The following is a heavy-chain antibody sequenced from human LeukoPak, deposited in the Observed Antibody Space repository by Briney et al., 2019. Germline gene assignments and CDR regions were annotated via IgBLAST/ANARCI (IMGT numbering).Heavy chain of an antibody. J-gene: IGHJ4*02. Sequence: GGSLRLSCAASGFTFSNAWMSWVRQAPGKGLEWVGRIKSKTDGGTTDYAAPVKGRFTISRDDSKNTLYLQMNSLKTEDTAVYYCTTGYGDSPYYFDYWGQGTLVTVSS. CDR1: GFTFSNAW. V-gene: IGHV3-15*01. CDR3: TTGYGDSPYYFDY. CDR2: IKSKTDGGTT. D-gene: IGHD4-17*01.